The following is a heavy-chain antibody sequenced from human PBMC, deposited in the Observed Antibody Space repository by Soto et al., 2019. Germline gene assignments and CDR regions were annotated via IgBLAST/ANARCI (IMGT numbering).Heavy chain of an antibody. V-gene: IGHV3-30-3*01. CDR2: ISYDGSNK. CDR3: ARGFQLVRGPIDY. J-gene: IGHJ4*02. CDR1: GFTFSSYA. D-gene: IGHD6-13*01. Sequence: QVQLVESGGGVVQPGRSLRLSCAASGFTFSSYAMHWVRQAPGKGLEWVAVISYDGSNKYHADSVKGRFTISRDNSKNTLYLQMNSLRAEDTAVYYCARGFQLVRGPIDYWGQGTLVTVSS.